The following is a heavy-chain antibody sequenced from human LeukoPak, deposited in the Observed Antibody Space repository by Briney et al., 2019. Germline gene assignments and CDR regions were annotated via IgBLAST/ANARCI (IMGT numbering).Heavy chain of an antibody. D-gene: IGHD6-13*01. CDR1: GFTVSSNY. Sequence: GGSLRLSCAASGFTVSSNYISWVRQAPGKGLEWVSIIYSGGSTYYADSVKGRFTISRDNSKNTVYLQMNSLRAEDTAVYYCGKTTAGSGNWFDPWGQGTLVTVSP. V-gene: IGHV3-53*01. CDR2: IYSGGST. J-gene: IGHJ5*02. CDR3: GKTTAGSGNWFDP.